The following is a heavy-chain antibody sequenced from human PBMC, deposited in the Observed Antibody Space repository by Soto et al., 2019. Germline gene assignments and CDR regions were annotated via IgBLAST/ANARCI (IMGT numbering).Heavy chain of an antibody. V-gene: IGHV4-34*01. D-gene: IGHD3-10*01. CDR1: GGAFNGYY. J-gene: IGHJ4*02. Sequence: QVHLQQWGAGLLKPSETLSLTCAVNGGAFNGYYWTWIRQSPGKGLQWIGEINHSGTVDYNPSLKSPVTFSIDTSKKQSSLTLTSVTAADTAVYYCARAGAALVRGSIGGFDYWGQGTLVTVSS. CDR3: ARAGAALVRGSIGGFDY. CDR2: INHSGTV.